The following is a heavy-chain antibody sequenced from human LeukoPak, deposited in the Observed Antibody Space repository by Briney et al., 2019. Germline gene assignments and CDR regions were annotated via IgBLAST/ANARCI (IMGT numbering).Heavy chain of an antibody. Sequence: GGSLRLSCGASGFIFSTYDMHWVRQAPGKGLEWVAFIRSDGNYNYYADSVKGRFTISRDNSKNTLYLQMNSLRPEDTALYYCTKPSGSGVDYWGQGTLVTVSS. CDR1: GFIFSTYD. CDR3: TKPSGSGVDY. CDR2: IRSDGNYN. J-gene: IGHJ4*02. D-gene: IGHD1-26*01. V-gene: IGHV3-30*02.